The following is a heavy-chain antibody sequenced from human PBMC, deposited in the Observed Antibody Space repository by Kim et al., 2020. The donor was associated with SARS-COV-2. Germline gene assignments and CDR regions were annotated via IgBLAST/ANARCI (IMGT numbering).Heavy chain of an antibody. CDR3: SKQGYRFELYSYYGMDL. CDR2: ITNESSKR. J-gene: IGHJ6*02. Sequence: GGSLRLSCAASGFSFNNYGMHWVRQAPGKGLEWVAFITNESSKRQNLYPVKGRFTVTRDYSKNTLYLQMNSLTAEDTAVYYCSKQGYRFELYSYYGMDLWGQGTTVTVSS. V-gene: IGHV3-30*18. D-gene: IGHD5-12*01. CDR1: GFSFNNYG.